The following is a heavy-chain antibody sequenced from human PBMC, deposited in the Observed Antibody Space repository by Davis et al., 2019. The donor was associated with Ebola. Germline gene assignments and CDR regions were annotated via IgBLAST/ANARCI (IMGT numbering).Heavy chain of an antibody. D-gene: IGHD2-15*01. Sequence: ASVKVSCKASGYTFTGYYMHWVRQAPGQGLEWMGIINPSGGSTSYAQKFQGRVTMTRDTSTSTVYMELSSLRSEDTAVYYCAREGDIYCSGGSCYSVHWFDPWGQGTLVTVSS. J-gene: IGHJ5*02. V-gene: IGHV1-46*01. CDR1: GYTFTGYY. CDR2: INPSGGST. CDR3: AREGDIYCSGGSCYSVHWFDP.